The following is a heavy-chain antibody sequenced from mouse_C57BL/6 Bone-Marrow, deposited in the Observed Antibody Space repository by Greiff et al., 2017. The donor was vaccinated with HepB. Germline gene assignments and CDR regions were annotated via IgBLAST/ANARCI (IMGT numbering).Heavy chain of an antibody. D-gene: IGHD2-4*01. CDR1: GFTFRSYG. J-gene: IGHJ3*01. V-gene: IGHV5-6*02. CDR2: ISSGGSYT. CDR3: ARPYDYAWFAY. Sequence: DVMLVESGGDLVKPGGSLKLSCAASGFTFRSYGMSWVRQTPDKRLEWVATISSGGSYTYYPDSVKGRFTISRDNAKNTLYLQMSSLKSEDTAMYYCARPYDYAWFAYWGQGTLVTVSA.